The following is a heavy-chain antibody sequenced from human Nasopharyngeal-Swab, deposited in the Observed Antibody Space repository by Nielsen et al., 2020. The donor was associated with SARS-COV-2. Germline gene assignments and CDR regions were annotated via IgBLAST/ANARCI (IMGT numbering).Heavy chain of an antibody. CDR2: ISSTSSHT. V-gene: IGHV3-11*03. J-gene: IGHJ4*02. CDR1: GFSFSDYY. CDR3: ARSNGDDYGDPQESYYFDY. Sequence: GESLKISCAASGFSFSDYYMSWIRQAPGKGLEWVAYISSTSSHTNYADSVKGRFTISRDNAKNSLYLQMDSLRAEDTAVYYCARSNGDDYGDPQESYYFDYWGQGTLVTVSS. D-gene: IGHD4-17*01.